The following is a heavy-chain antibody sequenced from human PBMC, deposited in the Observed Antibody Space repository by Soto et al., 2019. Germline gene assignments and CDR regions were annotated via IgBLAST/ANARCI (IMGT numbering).Heavy chain of an antibody. CDR1: GGTFSSYA. CDR2: IIPIFGTA. Sequence: QVQLVQSGAEVKKPGSSVNVSCKASGGTFSSYAISWVRQAPGQGLEWMGGIIPIFGTANYAQKFQGRVTITADESTSTAYMELSSLRSEDTAVYYCARDTSSGPHWYFDLWGRGTLVTVSS. J-gene: IGHJ2*01. CDR3: ARDTSSGPHWYFDL. D-gene: IGHD6-6*01. V-gene: IGHV1-69*01.